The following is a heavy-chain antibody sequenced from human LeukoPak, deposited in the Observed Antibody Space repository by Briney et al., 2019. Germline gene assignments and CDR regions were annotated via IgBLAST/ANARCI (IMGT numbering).Heavy chain of an antibody. V-gene: IGHV3-53*01. CDR3: ARSEMATILGFDY. CDR1: GFTVSSNY. CDR2: IYSGGST. Sequence: GGSLRLSCAASGFTVSSNYLNWVRQAPGKGLEWVSVIYSGGSTYYADSVKGRFTISRDNSKNTLYLQMNSLRAEDTAVYYCARSEMATILGFDYWGQGTLVTVPS. J-gene: IGHJ4*02. D-gene: IGHD5-24*01.